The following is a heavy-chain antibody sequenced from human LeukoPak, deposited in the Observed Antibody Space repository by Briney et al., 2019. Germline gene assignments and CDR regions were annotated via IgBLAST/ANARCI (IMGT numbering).Heavy chain of an antibody. CDR1: GGTFISYA. D-gene: IGHD2-15*01. Sequence: SVKVSCKASGGTFISYAISWVRQAPGQGLEWMGRIIPILGIANYAQKFQGGVPITADKSTSTAYLELSSLRSEDPAVYYCARADIVVVVAAKSSYYYYGMDVWGQGTTVTVSS. J-gene: IGHJ6*02. V-gene: IGHV1-69*04. CDR2: IIPILGIA. CDR3: ARADIVVVVAAKSSYYYYGMDV.